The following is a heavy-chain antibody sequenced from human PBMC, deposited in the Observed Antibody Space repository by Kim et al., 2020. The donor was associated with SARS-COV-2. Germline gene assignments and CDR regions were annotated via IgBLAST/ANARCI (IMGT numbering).Heavy chain of an antibody. J-gene: IGHJ4*02. D-gene: IGHD5-18*01. CDR1: GYTFTSYG. CDR3: ARREINTAMVKADY. V-gene: IGHV1-18*04. CDR2: ISAYNGNT. Sequence: ASVKVSCKASGYTFTSYGISWVRQAPGQGLECMGWISAYNGNTNYAQKLQGRVTMTTDTSTSTAYMELRSLRSDDTAVYYCARREINTAMVKADYWGQGTLVTVSS.